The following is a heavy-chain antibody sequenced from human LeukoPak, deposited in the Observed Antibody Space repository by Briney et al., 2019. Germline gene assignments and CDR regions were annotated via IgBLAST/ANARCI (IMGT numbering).Heavy chain of an antibody. CDR2: IGTAGDT. CDR1: GFTFSSYY. Sequence: PGGSLRLSCAASGFTFSSYYTHWIRQATGKGLEWVSAIGTAGDTYYPGSVKGRFTISRENAKNSLYLQMNSLRAEDTAVYYCARAGDPSVGGTRHFDHWGQGILVTVSS. CDR3: ARAGDPSVGGTRHFDH. J-gene: IGHJ4*02. V-gene: IGHV3-13*01. D-gene: IGHD1-1*01.